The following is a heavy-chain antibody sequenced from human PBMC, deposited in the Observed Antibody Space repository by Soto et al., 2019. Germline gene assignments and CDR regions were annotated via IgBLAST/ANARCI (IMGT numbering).Heavy chain of an antibody. V-gene: IGHV3-30*18. J-gene: IGHJ4*02. CDR3: AKDLQGLFDY. CDR2: ISYDGSNK. D-gene: IGHD1-1*01. Sequence: QVQLVESGGDVVQPGRNLRLSCAASGFTFSSYGMHWVRQAPGKGLEWVAVISYDGSNKYYADSVKGRFTISRDNSKNTLYVQMNSLRAEDTAVYYCAKDLQGLFDYWGQGTLVTVSS. CDR1: GFTFSSYG.